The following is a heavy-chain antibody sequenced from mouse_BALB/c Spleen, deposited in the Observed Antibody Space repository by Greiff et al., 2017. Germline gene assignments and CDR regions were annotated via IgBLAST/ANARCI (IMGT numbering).Heavy chain of an antibody. V-gene: IGHV5-6-5*01. CDR3: ARGVTTVVADY. CDR1: GFTFSSYA. CDR2: ISSGGST. Sequence: EVKLQESGGGLVKPGGSLKLSCAASGFTFSSYAMSWVRQTPEKRLEWVASISSGGSTYYPDSVKGRFTISRDNARNILYLQMSSLRSEDTAMDYCARGVTTVVADYWGQGTTLTVSS. J-gene: IGHJ2*01. D-gene: IGHD1-1*01.